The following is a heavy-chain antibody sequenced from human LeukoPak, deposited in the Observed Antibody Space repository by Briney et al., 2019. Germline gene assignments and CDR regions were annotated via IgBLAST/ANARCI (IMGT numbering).Heavy chain of an antibody. CDR1: GFTFSSNY. CDR2: IFSGGTT. Sequence: PGGSLRLSCAASGFTFSSNYMNWVRQAPGKGLEGVSLIFSGGTTHHADSVKGRFTISRDNSKNTVYLPMNSLRVDDPAVYYCARRRSKAYENWGQGTLVTVSS. J-gene: IGHJ4*02. D-gene: IGHD3-22*01. V-gene: IGHV3-53*01. CDR3: ARRRSKAYEN.